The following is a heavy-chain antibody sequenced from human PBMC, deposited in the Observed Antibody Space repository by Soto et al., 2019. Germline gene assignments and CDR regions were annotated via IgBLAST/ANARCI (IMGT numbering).Heavy chain of an antibody. Sequence: SETLSLTCTVSGGSISSYYWSWIRQPPGKGLEWIGYIYYSGSTNYNPSLKSLVTISVDTSKNQFSLKLSSVTAADTAVYYCARETVLRFLDVWGQGTTVTVSS. CDR2: IYYSGST. CDR3: ARETVLRFLDV. J-gene: IGHJ6*02. V-gene: IGHV4-59*01. CDR1: GGSISSYY. D-gene: IGHD3-3*01.